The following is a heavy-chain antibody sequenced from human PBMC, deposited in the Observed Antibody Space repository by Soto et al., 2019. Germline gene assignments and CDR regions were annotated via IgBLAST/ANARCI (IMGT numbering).Heavy chain of an antibody. Sequence: ASVKVSCKASGYTFTSYDINWVRQATGQGLEWMGWMNPNSGNTGYAQKFQGRVTITADESTSTVYMELSSLTSEDTAVYYCAREGLVLVPSTVNSDYYYYAMDVWGQGTTVTVSS. D-gene: IGHD2-2*01. J-gene: IGHJ6*02. CDR1: GYTFTSYD. CDR3: AREGLVLVPSTVNSDYYYYAMDV. CDR2: MNPNSGNT. V-gene: IGHV1-8*01.